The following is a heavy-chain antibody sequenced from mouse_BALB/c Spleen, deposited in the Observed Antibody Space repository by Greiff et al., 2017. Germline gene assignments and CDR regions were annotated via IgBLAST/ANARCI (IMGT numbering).Heavy chain of an antibody. CDR1: GYTFTSYW. CDR2: IDPSDSYT. CDR3: TRRDYYYAMDY. V-gene: IGHV1S127*01. D-gene: IGHD3-3*01. J-gene: IGHJ4*01. Sequence: QVQLQQSGAELVKPGASVKMSCKASGYTFTSYWMHWVKQRPGQGLEWIGVIDPSDSYTSYNQKFKGKATLTVDTSSSTAYMQLSSLTSEDSAVYYCTRRDYYYAMDYWGQGTSVTVSS.